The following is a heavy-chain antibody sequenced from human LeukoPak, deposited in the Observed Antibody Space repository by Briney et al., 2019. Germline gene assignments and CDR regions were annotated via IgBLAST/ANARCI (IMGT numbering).Heavy chain of an antibody. CDR2: INPNSGGT. J-gene: IGHJ4*02. V-gene: IGHV1-2*02. D-gene: IGHD3-9*01. CDR3: ATGRGYDILTGYFDGSFDY. CDR1: GYTFTGYY. Sequence: ASVKVSCKTSGYTFTGYYMHWVRQAPGQGLEWMGWINPNSGGTNYAQKFQGRVTMTEDTSTVTAYMELRSLRSEDTAVYYCATGRGYDILTGYFDGSFDYWGQGTLVTVSS.